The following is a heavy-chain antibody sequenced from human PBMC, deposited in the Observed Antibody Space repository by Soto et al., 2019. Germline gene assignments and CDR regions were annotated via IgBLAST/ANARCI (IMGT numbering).Heavy chain of an antibody. Sequence: ASVKVSCKASGYTFTGYYMHWVRQAPGQGLEWMGWINPNSGGTNYAQKFQGRVTMTRDTSISTAYMELSRLRSDGTAVYYCARGLRFLEWLSGMDVWGQGTTVTVSS. V-gene: IGHV1-2*02. CDR1: GYTFTGYY. CDR3: ARGLRFLEWLSGMDV. J-gene: IGHJ6*02. D-gene: IGHD3-3*01. CDR2: INPNSGGT.